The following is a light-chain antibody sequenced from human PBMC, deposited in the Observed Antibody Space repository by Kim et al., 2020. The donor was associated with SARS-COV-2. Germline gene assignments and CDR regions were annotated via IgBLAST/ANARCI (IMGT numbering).Light chain of an antibody. V-gene: IGKV1-39*01. CDR2: AAS. CDR1: QGISTY. J-gene: IGKJ4*01. Sequence: DIQMTQSPSSLAASVGDRITIACRASQGISTYLNWYQQKPGKPPKLLIYAASSLQSGGPSRFSGSGSGTDFTLTISSLQPEDFATYYCQQSHSTPLLTFGGGTKVDIK. CDR3: QQSHSTPLLT.